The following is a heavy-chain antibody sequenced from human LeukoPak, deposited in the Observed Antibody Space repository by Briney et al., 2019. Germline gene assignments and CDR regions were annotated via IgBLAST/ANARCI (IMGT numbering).Heavy chain of an antibody. Sequence: SETLSLTCTVSGYSISSGYYWGWIRQSPGKGLEWIGSIYHIGSTYYNPSLRRRDTISVDTFGTSKNQFSLKLSSVPAEDTAVYYCARVYYDSSGTYYFDYWGQGTLVTVSS. D-gene: IGHD3-22*01. CDR3: ARVYYDSSGTYYFDY. V-gene: IGHV4-38-2*02. J-gene: IGHJ4*02. CDR1: GYSISSGYY. CDR2: IYHIGST.